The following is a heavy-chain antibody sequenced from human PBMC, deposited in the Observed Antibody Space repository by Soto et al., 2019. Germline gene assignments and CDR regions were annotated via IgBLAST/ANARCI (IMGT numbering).Heavy chain of an antibody. J-gene: IGHJ3*01. CDR1: PFSVTNNND. D-gene: IGHD2-15*01. CDR3: ARDSRDCTDGGCSFMRDAFDV. Sequence: QAQLQESGPGLVRPSGTLSLTCTASPFSVTNNNDWNWVRQSPGKALEWIGEISHSGATYYNPSPRGRGTISMDNNKNQISLKLTSVTAADTAVYYCARDSRDCTDGGCSFMRDAFDVWGQGTMVTVSS. V-gene: IGHV4-4*02. CDR2: ISHSGAT.